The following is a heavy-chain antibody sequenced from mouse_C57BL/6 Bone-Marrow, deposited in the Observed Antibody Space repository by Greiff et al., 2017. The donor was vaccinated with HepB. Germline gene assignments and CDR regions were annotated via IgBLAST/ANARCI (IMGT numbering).Heavy chain of an antibody. J-gene: IGHJ4*01. CDR2: IRLKSDNYAT. CDR1: GFTFSNYW. D-gene: IGHD1-1*01. V-gene: IGHV6-3*01. CDR3: TGRSTTTVVAEDY. Sequence: EVQRVESGGGLVQPGGSMKLSCVASGFTFSNYWMNWVRQSPEKGLEWVAQIRLKSDNYATHYAESVKGRFTISRDDSKSSVYLQMNNLRAEDTGIYYCTGRSTTTVVAEDYWGQGTSVTVSS.